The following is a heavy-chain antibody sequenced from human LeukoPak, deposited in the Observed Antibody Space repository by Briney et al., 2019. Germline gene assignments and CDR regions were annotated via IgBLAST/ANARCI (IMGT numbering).Heavy chain of an antibody. Sequence: GGSLRLSCTASGFTFGAYAMSWVRQAPGKGLEWVSAISGSGGRAYYADSVKGRFTISRDNSKNTLYLQMNSLRAEDTAVYYCARAPSDSSGYCYVEVDSWGQGTLVTVSS. D-gene: IGHD3-22*01. J-gene: IGHJ4*02. CDR3: ARAPSDSSGYCYVEVDS. V-gene: IGHV3-23*01. CDR2: ISGSGGRA. CDR1: GFTFGAYA.